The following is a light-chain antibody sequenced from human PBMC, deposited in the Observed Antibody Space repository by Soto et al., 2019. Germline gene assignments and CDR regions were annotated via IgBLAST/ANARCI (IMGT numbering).Light chain of an antibody. CDR2: DAS. J-gene: IGKJ1*01. CDR1: QSVSSY. V-gene: IGKV3-11*01. CDR3: QQRSNWPPWT. Sequence: EIVLTQSPATLSLSPGERAGLGGRASQSVSSYLAWYQQKPGQAPRLLIYDASNRATGIPARFSGSGSGTDFTLTISSLEPEDFAVYYCQQRSNWPPWTFGQGTKVDI.